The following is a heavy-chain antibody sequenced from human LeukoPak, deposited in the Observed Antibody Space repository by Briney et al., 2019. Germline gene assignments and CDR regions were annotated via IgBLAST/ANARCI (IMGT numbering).Heavy chain of an antibody. D-gene: IGHD5-12*01. Sequence: SGGSLRLSCAASGFTFSSYAMSWVRQAPGKGLEWVSAISGSGGSTYYADSVKGRFTISRDNSKNTLYLQMNSLRAEDTAVYYCAKVGYSRYDYWGAAYVDYWGQGTLVTVSS. J-gene: IGHJ4*02. V-gene: IGHV3-23*01. CDR2: ISGSGGST. CDR1: GFTFSSYA. CDR3: AKVGYSRYDYWGAAYVDY.